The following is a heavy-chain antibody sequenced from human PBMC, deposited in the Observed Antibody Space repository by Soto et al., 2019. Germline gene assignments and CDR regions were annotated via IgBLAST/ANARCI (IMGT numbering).Heavy chain of an antibody. D-gene: IGHD3-10*01. J-gene: IGHJ4*02. CDR3: AKDAKEDQLLSYYFDD. CDR2: GSA. V-gene: IGHV1-69*01. Sequence: QVQLVQSGAEVKKPGSSVKVSCKASGGTFSIYTISWVRQAPGQGLEWMGGSANSAQKFQGRLTVTADESTSTVYLELSSLTSEDTAVYYCAKDAKEDQLLSYYFDDWGPGTLVTVST. CDR1: GGTFSIYT.